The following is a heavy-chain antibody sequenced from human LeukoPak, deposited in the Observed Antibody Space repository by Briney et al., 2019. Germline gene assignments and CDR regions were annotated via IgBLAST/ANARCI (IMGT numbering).Heavy chain of an antibody. CDR1: GGSISSSNW. CDR2: IYHSGST. CDR3: ARDLTGYYDSSGYYYYYYYMDV. J-gene: IGHJ6*03. Sequence: PSETLSLTCAVSGGSISSSNWWSWVRQPPGKGLEWIGEIYHSGSTNYNPSLKSRVTLSVDTSKNQFSLKLSSVTAADTAVYYCARDLTGYYDSSGYYYYYYYMDVWGKGTTVTISS. D-gene: IGHD3-22*01. V-gene: IGHV4-4*02.